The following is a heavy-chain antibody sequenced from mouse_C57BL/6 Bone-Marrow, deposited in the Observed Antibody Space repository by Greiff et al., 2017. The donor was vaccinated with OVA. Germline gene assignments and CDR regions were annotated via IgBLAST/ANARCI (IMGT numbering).Heavy chain of an antibody. J-gene: IGHJ1*03. CDR2: ISSGGSYT. CDR1: GFTFSSYG. Sequence: VQLQQSGGDLVKPGGSLKLSCAASGFTFSSYGMSWVRQTPDKRLEWVATISSGGSYTYYPDSVKGRFTISRDNAKNTLYLQMSSLKSEDTAMYYCARHPLYDSYWYFDVWGTGTTVTVSS. D-gene: IGHD2-4*01. V-gene: IGHV5-6*01. CDR3: ARHPLYDSYWYFDV.